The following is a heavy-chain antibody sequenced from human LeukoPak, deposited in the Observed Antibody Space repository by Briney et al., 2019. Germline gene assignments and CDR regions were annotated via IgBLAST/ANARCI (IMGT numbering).Heavy chain of an antibody. D-gene: IGHD3-10*01. J-gene: IGHJ6*02. Sequence: GGSLRLSCAASGFSFSAYSMNWVRQAPEKGLEWVSYISSSTSIIYYADSVKGRFTISRDNSKNTLYLQMNSLRAEDTAVYYCARYTMVRGVPYYYGMDVWGQGTTVTVSS. CDR2: ISSSTSII. CDR3: ARYTMVRGVPYYYGMDV. CDR1: GFSFSAYS. V-gene: IGHV3-48*01.